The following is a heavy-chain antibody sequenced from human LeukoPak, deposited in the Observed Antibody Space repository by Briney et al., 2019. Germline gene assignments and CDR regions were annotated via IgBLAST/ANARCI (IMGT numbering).Heavy chain of an antibody. J-gene: IGHJ6*03. Sequence: PGGSLRLSCAASGFTFRSYGIHWVRQAPGKGLEWVAVISFDGSSKYYADSVKGRFTISRDNSKNTVNLQMNSLGVEDTAVYYCAKGLGPLVRGVVPRTYYMDVWGRGTTVTASS. D-gene: IGHD3-10*01. CDR2: ISFDGSSK. CDR3: AKGLGPLVRGVVPRTYYMDV. V-gene: IGHV3-30*18. CDR1: GFTFRSYG.